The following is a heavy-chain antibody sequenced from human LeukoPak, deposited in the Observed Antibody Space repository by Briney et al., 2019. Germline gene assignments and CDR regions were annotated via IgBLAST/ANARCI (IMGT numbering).Heavy chain of an antibody. Sequence: SETLSLTCTVSGGSISSYYWSWIRQPPGKGLEWIGYIYYSGSTNYNPSLKSRVTISVDTSKNQFSLKLSSVTAADTAVYYCARRLGYCSGGSCLYYYYGMDVWGQGTTVTVSS. CDR2: IYYSGST. J-gene: IGHJ6*02. CDR3: ARRLGYCSGGSCLYYYYGMDV. V-gene: IGHV4-59*01. CDR1: GGSISSYY. D-gene: IGHD2-15*01.